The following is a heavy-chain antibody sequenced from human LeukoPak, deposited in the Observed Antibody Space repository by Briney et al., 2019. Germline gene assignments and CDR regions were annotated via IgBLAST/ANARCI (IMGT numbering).Heavy chain of an antibody. J-gene: IGHJ4*02. V-gene: IGHV3-49*04. CDR1: GFTFGDYA. CDR3: TRDSTDATFDY. Sequence: PGRALRLSCTASGFTFGDYAMSWVRQAPGKGLEWVGFIRSKAYGGTTAYAACVKDKFTISRDDSKSITYLQMTSHKTEDTAVYYCTRDSTDATFDYWGQGTLVTVSS. CDR2: IRSKAYGGTT.